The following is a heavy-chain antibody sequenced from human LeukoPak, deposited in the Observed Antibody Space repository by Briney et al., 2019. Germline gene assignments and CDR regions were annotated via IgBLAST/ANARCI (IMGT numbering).Heavy chain of an antibody. CDR2: INPSGGST. V-gene: IGHV1-46*01. J-gene: IGHJ5*02. D-gene: IGHD3-3*01. CDR3: ATGDGSLYYDFWSGYYT. CDR1: GYTFTSYY. Sequence: ASVKVSCKASGYTFTSYYMHWVRQAPGQGLEWMGIINPSGGSTSYAQKFQGRVTMTEDTSTDTAYMELSSLRSEDTAVYYCATGDGSLYYDFWSGYYTWGQETLVTVSS.